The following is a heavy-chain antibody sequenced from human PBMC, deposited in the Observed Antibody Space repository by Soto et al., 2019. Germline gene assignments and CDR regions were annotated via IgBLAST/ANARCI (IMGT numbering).Heavy chain of an antibody. CDR2: IIPIFGTA. CDR1: GGTFSSYA. CDR3: ARDQXQAYCGGDYYYRYGMDV. J-gene: IGHJ6*02. Sequence: ASVKVSCKASGGTFSSYAISWVRQAPGQGLEWTGGIIPIFGTANYAQKFQGRVTITADESTSTAYMELSSLRSEDTAVYYCARDQXQAYCGGDYYYRYGMDVWGQGTTVTVSS. D-gene: IGHD2-21*02. V-gene: IGHV1-69*13.